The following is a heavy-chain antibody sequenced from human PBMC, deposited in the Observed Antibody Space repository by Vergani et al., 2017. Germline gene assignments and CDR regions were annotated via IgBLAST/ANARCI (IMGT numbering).Heavy chain of an antibody. D-gene: IGHD3-3*01. CDR2: ISYDGSKK. CDR3: AKDPSYDFWSGYKYYYYYGMDV. V-gene: IGHV3-30*18. Sequence: QVQLVESGGGVVQPGRSLRLSCAASGFTFSSYGMPWVRQAPGKGLEWVAVISYDGSKKYYADSVTGRFTISRDNSKNTLYLQMNSLRAEDTAMYYCAKDPSYDFWSGYKYYYYYGMDVGGQGSTVTVS. J-gene: IGHJ6*02. CDR1: GFTFSSYG.